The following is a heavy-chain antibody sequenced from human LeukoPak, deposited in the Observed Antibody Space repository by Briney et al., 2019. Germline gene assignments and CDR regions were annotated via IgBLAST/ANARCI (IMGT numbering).Heavy chain of an antibody. CDR3: AKLPSVGATAFFDY. D-gene: IGHD1-26*01. J-gene: IGHJ4*02. Sequence: GGSLRLSCAAPGFTFGNYAMSWVRQAPGRGLEWVSVISGSGDTTYYRDSLKGRFTVSRDNSKNTLFLQMNSLRAEDTAVYFCAKLPSVGATAFFDYWGQGILVTVSS. CDR2: ISGSGDTT. CDR1: GFTFGNYA. V-gene: IGHV3-23*01.